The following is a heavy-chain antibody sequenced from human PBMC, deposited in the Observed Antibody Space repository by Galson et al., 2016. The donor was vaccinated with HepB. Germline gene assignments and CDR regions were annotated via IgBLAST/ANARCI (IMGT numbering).Heavy chain of an antibody. Sequence: LRLSCAASGFTFRSYGMHWVRQAPGKGLEWVAVIWYDGSNKYYADSVKGRFTISRDNSKNTLYLQMNSLRAEDTAVYYCARDGSLGPTVTTGGHGMDVWGQGTTVPVSS. CDR2: IWYDGSNK. D-gene: IGHD4-17*01. V-gene: IGHV3-33*01. CDR1: GFTFRSYG. CDR3: ARDGSLGPTVTTGGHGMDV. J-gene: IGHJ6*02.